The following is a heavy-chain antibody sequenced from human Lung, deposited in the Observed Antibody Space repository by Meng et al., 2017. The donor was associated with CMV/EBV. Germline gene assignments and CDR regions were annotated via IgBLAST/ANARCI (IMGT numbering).Heavy chain of an antibody. V-gene: IGHV3-20*03. CDR3: ARGSSFYCSSTSCTLRGYYYYYGMDV. CDR2: INWNGGST. D-gene: IGHD2-2*01. J-gene: IGHJ6*02. Sequence: VRKAQGKGREWVSGINWNGGSTGYADSVKGRFTISRDNPKNSLYLQMNSLRAEDTALYYCARGSSFYCSSTSCTLRGYYYYYGMDVWGQGTTVTVSS.